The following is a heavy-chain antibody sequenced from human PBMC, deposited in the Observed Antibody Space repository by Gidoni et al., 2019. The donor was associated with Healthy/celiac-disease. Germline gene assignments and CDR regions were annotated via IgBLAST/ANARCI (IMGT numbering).Heavy chain of an antibody. CDR2: IYWDDDK. J-gene: IGHJ5*02. CDR1: GFSLSTSGVG. CDR3: AHTLDICSGGSCYFNWFDP. D-gene: IGHD2-15*01. Sequence: QITLKESGPTLVKPTQTLTLTCTFSGFSLSTSGVGVGWIRQPPGKALEWLALIYWDDDKRYSPSLKSRLTITKDTSKNQVVLTMTNMDPVDTATYYCAHTLDICSGGSCYFNWFDPWGQGTLVTVSS. V-gene: IGHV2-5*02.